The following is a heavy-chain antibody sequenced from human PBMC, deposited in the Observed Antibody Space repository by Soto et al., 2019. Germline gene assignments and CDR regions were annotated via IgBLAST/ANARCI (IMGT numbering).Heavy chain of an antibody. Sequence: VQLVESGGGLVQPGESLRLSCDASGFTVSSNFMNWVRQSPEKGLEWVSVLYSGPGTYYAGSVKDRFTISRDNTKNTLYLQLNRLRTEDTGIYYCPRQCGLDCSNAFDLWGQWTVVTVSP. CDR3: PRQCGLDCSNAFDL. CDR1: GFTVSSNF. CDR2: LYSGPGT. V-gene: IGHV3-66*04. J-gene: IGHJ3*01. D-gene: IGHD2-21*01.